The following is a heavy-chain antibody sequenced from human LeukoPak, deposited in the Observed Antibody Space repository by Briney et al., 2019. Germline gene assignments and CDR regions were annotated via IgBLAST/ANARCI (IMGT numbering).Heavy chain of an antibody. J-gene: IGHJ4*02. CDR1: GFTFSSYA. CDR3: AKDLYYYDSSGYLGYFDY. CDR2: ISGSGGST. Sequence: GGSLRLSCAASGFTFSSYAMSWVRQAPGKGLEWVSAISGSGGSTYYADSVKGRFTISRDNSKNTLYLQMNSLRAEDTAVYYCAKDLYYYDSSGYLGYFDYWGRGTLVTVSS. D-gene: IGHD3-22*01. V-gene: IGHV3-23*01.